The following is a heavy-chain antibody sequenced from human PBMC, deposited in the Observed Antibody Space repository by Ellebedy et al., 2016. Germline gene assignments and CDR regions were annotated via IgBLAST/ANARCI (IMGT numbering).Heavy chain of an antibody. CDR1: GFSFSVYS. V-gene: IGHV3-69-1*01. J-gene: IGHJ4*02. D-gene: IGHD5-12*01. Sequence: GGSLRLSCVGSGFSFSVYSYNWVRQAPGKGLEWVSTISPSNYLYYRDSVRGRFTISRDNAKNSVFLQMNGLRAEDTAVYYCARDRHGGYDSLDYWGLGTLVTVSS. CDR2: ISPSNYL. CDR3: ARDRHGGYDSLDY.